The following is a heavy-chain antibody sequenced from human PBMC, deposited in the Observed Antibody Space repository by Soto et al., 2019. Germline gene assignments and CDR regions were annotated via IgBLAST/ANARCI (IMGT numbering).Heavy chain of an antibody. Sequence: ESLKISCKGSGYSFTSYWIGWVRQMPGKGLEWMGIIYPGDSDTRYSPSFQGQVTISTDKSISTAYLQWSSLKASDTAMYYCARHIGVQLWLQDYYYYYMDVWGKGTTVTVSS. CDR2: IYPGDSDT. D-gene: IGHD5-18*01. CDR1: GYSFTSYW. CDR3: ARHIGVQLWLQDYYYYYMDV. V-gene: IGHV5-51*01. J-gene: IGHJ6*03.